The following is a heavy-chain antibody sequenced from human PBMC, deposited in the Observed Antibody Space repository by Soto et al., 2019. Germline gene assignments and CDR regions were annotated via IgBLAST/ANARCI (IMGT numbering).Heavy chain of an antibody. J-gene: IGHJ6*02. CDR3: ARDLRWLVREAGVDGMDV. CDR1: GFTFSSYS. D-gene: IGHD6-19*01. V-gene: IGHV3-48*01. Sequence: GGSLRLSCAASGFTFSSYSMNWVRQAPGKGLEWVSYISSSSSTIYYADSVKGRFTISRDNAKNSLYLQMNSLRAEDTAVYYCARDLRWLVREAGVDGMDVWGQGTTVTVS. CDR2: ISSSSSTI.